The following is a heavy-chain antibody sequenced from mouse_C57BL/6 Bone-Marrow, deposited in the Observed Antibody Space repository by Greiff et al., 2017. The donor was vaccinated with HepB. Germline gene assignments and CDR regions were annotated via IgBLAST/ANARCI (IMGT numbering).Heavy chain of an antibody. CDR3: ARLGVSPYFDY. CDR1: GFTFSSFG. V-gene: IGHV5-17*02. Sequence: EVQLQESGGGLVQPGGSRKLSCSPSGFTFSSFGMHWVRQVPEKGLEWVAYISSDSTTVYYAVTVKGRFIISRDNPKNTLFLQMTSLRSEDSAMYYCARLGVSPYFDYGGQGTTLTVSS. J-gene: IGHJ2*01. CDR2: ISSDSTTV.